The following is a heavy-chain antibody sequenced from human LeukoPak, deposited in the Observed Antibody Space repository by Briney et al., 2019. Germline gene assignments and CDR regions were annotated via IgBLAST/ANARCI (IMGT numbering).Heavy chain of an antibody. CDR2: IYYSGST. V-gene: IGHV4-59*01. D-gene: IGHD5-18*01. CDR3: ARTTEGGYTYDYFYCYYMDV. CDR1: GGSISSYY. Sequence: NSSETLSLTCTVSGGSISSYYWSWIRQPPGKGLEWIGYIYYSGSTNYNPSLKSRVTISVDTSKNQFSLKLSSVTAADTAVYYCARTTEGGYTYDYFYCYYMDVWGKGTTVTISS. J-gene: IGHJ6*03.